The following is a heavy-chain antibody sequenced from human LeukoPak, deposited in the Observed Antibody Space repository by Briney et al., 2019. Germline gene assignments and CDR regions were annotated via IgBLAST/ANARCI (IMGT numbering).Heavy chain of an antibody. D-gene: IGHD6-13*01. V-gene: IGHV3-21*04. Sequence: PGGSLRLSCAASGFTFSRYNMNWVRQAPGKGLEWVSSITSSSIYIYYADSMKGRFTISRDNAKNSLYLQMNSLRAEDTAVYYCARDLMGIAYRGAFYYWGQGTLVTVSS. CDR3: ARDLMGIAYRGAFYY. CDR1: GFTFSRYN. CDR2: ITSSSIYI. J-gene: IGHJ4*02.